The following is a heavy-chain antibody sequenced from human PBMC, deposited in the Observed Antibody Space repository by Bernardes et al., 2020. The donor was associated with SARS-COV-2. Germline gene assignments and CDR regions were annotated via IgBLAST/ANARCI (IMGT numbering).Heavy chain of an antibody. V-gene: IGHV1-2*04. CDR1: GYTFTGYY. CDR3: ARSRIYSSSTRVLFDY. D-gene: IGHD6-6*01. CDR2: INPNSGGT. Sequence: ASVKVSCKASGYTFTGYYMHWVRQAPGQGLEWMGWINPNSGGTNYAQKFQGWVTMTRDTSISTAYMELSRLRSDDTAVYYCARSRIYSSSTRVLFDYWGQGTLVTVSS. J-gene: IGHJ4*02.